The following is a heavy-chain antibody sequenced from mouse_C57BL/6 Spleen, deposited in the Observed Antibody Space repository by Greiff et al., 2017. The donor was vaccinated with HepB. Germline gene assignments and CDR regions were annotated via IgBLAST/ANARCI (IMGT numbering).Heavy chain of an antibody. CDR2: IHPKSGST. Sequence: QVQLQQPGAELVKPGASVKLSCKASGYTFTSYWMHWVKQRPGQGLEWIGMIHPKSGSTNYNEKFKSKATLTVDKSSSTAYMQLSSLTSEYSAVYYCGGESLEYFDVWGTGTTVTVSS. V-gene: IGHV1-64*01. CDR1: GYTFTSYW. CDR3: GGESLEYFDV. J-gene: IGHJ1*03.